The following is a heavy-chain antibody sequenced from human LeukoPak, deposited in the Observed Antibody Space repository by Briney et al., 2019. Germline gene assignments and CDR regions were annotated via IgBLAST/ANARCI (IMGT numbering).Heavy chain of an antibody. Sequence: GASVKVSCKASGYTFTSYYMHWVRQAPGQGLEWMGWINPNSGGTNYAQKFQGRVTMTRDTSISTAYMELSRLRSDDTAVYYCARAWKRDSYYFDYWGQGTLVTVSS. V-gene: IGHV1-2*02. J-gene: IGHJ4*02. CDR3: ARAWKRDSYYFDY. CDR1: GYTFTSYY. D-gene: IGHD1-1*01. CDR2: INPNSGGT.